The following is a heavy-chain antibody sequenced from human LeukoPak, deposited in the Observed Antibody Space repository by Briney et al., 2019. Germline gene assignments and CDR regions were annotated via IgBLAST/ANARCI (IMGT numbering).Heavy chain of an antibody. V-gene: IGHV1-8*03. CDR2: MNPNSGNT. J-gene: IGHJ4*02. Sequence: ASVKVSCKASGYTFTSYDINWVRQATGQGLEWMGWMNPNSGNTGYAQKFQGRVTITRNISISTAYMELSSLRSEDTAVYYCARTHFWSGYLVYWGQRTLVTVSS. CDR1: GYTFTSYD. D-gene: IGHD3-3*02. CDR3: ARTHFWSGYLVY.